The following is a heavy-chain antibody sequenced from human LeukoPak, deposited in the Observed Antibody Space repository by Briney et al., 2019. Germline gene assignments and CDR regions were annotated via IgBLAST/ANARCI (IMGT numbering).Heavy chain of an antibody. CDR3: ARQELTGDPDDAFNI. V-gene: IGHV4-59*08. Sequence: PSETLSLTCTVSGGSISSYYWSWIRQPPGKGLEWIGYIYYSGSTNYNPSLKSRVTISVDTSKNQFSLKLSSVTAADTAVYYCARQELTGDPDDAFNIWGKGKMVTVSS. J-gene: IGHJ3*02. CDR1: GGSISSYY. CDR2: IYYSGST. D-gene: IGHD7-27*01.